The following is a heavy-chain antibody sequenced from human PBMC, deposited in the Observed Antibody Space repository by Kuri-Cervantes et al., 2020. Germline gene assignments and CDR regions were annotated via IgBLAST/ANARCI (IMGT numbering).Heavy chain of an antibody. V-gene: IGHV3-23*01. CDR3: ASLGYCTSTSCYEDPVHSDY. CDR1: GFTFSSYW. CDR2: IVGSGGST. Sequence: LSLTCAASGFTFSSYWMNWVRQAPGKGLEWVSGIVGSGGSTQNADSVKGRFSISRDNSKKTVYLEMHTLRADDTAVYYCASLGYCTSTSCYEDPVHSDYWGQGTLVTVSS. J-gene: IGHJ4*02. D-gene: IGHD2-2*01.